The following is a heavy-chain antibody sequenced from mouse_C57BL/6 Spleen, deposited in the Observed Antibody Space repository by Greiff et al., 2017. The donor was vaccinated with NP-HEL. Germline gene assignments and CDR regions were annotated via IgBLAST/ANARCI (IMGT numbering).Heavy chain of an antibody. CDR3: ARDGMGLRRGDWYFDV. CDR2: ISDGGSYT. V-gene: IGHV5-4*01. D-gene: IGHD2-4*01. Sequence: EVQRVESGGGLVKPGGSLKLSCAASGFTFSSYAMSWVRQTPAKRLEWVATISDGGSYTYYPDNVKGRFTISRDNSKNNLYLQMSHLKSEDTAMYYCARDGMGLRRGDWYFDVWGTGTTVTVSS. J-gene: IGHJ1*03. CDR1: GFTFSSYA.